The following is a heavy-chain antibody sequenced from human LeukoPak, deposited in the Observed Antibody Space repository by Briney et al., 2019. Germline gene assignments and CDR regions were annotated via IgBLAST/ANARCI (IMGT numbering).Heavy chain of an antibody. CDR2: INPSGGST. Sequence: ASVKVSFKASGYTFTSYYMHWVRPAPGQGLEWMGIINPSGGSTSYAQKFQGRVTMTRDTSTSTVYMELSSLRSEDTAEYYCARNQGYCSSTSCYMGWFDPWGQGTLVTVSS. V-gene: IGHV1-46*01. D-gene: IGHD2-2*02. CDR1: GYTFTSYY. J-gene: IGHJ5*02. CDR3: ARNQGYCSSTSCYMGWFDP.